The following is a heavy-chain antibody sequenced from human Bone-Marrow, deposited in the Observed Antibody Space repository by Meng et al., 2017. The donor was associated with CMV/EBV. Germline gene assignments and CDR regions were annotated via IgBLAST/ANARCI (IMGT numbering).Heavy chain of an antibody. Sequence: ASVKVSCKASGYTFTSYGISWVRQAPGQGLEWMGWISAYNGNTNYAQKFQGRVTMTTDTSTRTAYMELRSLRSDDTAMYYCARDAAQTYQLLYPFDYWGQGTLVTVSS. CDR1: GYTFTSYG. V-gene: IGHV1-18*01. D-gene: IGHD2-2*02. CDR2: ISAYNGNT. J-gene: IGHJ4*02. CDR3: ARDAAQTYQLLYPFDY.